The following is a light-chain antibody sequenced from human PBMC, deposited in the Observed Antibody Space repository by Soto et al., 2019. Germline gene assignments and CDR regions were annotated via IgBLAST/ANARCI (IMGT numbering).Light chain of an antibody. CDR2: DTS. J-gene: IGKJ1*01. V-gene: IGKV3-20*01. CDR1: QSVTSNY. Sequence: EIVLTQSPGTLSLPPVERATLSCRASQSVTSNYLAWYQQKPGQAPGLLIYDTSTRASGVPDRFSGSGSGTEFTLTISSLEPEDFAVYYCQQYGTSPQTFGQGTKVDIK. CDR3: QQYGTSPQT.